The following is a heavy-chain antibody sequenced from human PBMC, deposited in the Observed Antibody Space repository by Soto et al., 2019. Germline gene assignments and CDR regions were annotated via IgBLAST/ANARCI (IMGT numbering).Heavy chain of an antibody. Sequence: PSATLSRTCIVSGDSITNYCWTWIRQPPGKGLEWIGYIYNSGGTKYNPSLKSRVTISVDTSKNQFSLKLSSVTAADTAVYYCARELELNWFDPWGQGTLVTVSS. CDR1: GDSITNYC. J-gene: IGHJ5*02. D-gene: IGHD1-7*01. V-gene: IGHV4-59*01. CDR2: IYNSGGT. CDR3: ARELELNWFDP.